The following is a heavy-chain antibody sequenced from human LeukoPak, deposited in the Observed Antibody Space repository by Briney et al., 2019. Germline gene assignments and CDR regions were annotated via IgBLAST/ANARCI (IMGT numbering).Heavy chain of an antibody. CDR1: GGSISSYY. CDR2: IYYSGST. J-gene: IGHJ4*02. Sequence: PSETLSLTCTVSGGSISSYYWSWIRQPPGKGLEWIGYIYYSGSTNYNPSLKSRVTISVDTSKNQFSLKLSSVTAADTAVYYCARYGGNSGEFDYWGQGTLVTVSS. CDR3: ARYGGNSGEFDY. V-gene: IGHV4-59*01. D-gene: IGHD4-23*01.